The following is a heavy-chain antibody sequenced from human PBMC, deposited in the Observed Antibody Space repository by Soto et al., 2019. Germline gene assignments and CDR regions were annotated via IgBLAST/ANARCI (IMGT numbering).Heavy chain of an antibody. D-gene: IGHD3-16*01. CDR3: TNRKLPTRHWGPAFDV. V-gene: IGHV3-23*01. Sequence: PGGSLRLSCAASGFTFGSYAMSWVRQAPGKGLEWVSAISSSGGSAFYPDSVRGRFTISRDNSKNTLFLQMNSLRAEDTAVYYCTNRKLPTRHWGPAFDVWGQGTMVTVSS. J-gene: IGHJ3*01. CDR2: ISSSGGSA. CDR1: GFTFGSYA.